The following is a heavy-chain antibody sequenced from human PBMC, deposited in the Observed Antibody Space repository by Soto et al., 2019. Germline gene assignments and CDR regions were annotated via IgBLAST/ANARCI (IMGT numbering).Heavy chain of an antibody. J-gene: IGHJ6*02. CDR3: ARASSSAYYYYGMDV. Sequence: QVQLVQSGAEVKKPGASVKVSCKASGYTFTGYYMHWVRQAPGQGLVWMGWINPNSGGTNNAQKFQGWVTLTRDTSISPAYMELSRLRSDDTAVYYCARASSSAYYYYGMDVWGQGTTVTVSS. V-gene: IGHV1-2*04. CDR2: INPNSGGT. CDR1: GYTFTGYY. D-gene: IGHD6-6*01.